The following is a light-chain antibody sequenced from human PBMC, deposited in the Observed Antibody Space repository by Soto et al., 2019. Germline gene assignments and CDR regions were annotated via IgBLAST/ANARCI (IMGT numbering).Light chain of an antibody. CDR2: DAS. Sequence: DIQMTQSPFTLSASVGDRVTITCRASQTISSWLAWYQQIPGKAPKLLIYDASSLESGVPSRFSGRGSGTEFTLSISSLQPDDFATYYCQQYPGTFGQGTKLEIK. V-gene: IGKV1-5*01. J-gene: IGKJ2*01. CDR3: QQYPGT. CDR1: QTISSW.